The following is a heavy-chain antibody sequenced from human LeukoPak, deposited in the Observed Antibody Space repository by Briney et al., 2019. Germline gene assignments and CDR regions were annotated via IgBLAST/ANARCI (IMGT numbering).Heavy chain of an antibody. D-gene: IGHD2-8*02. CDR2: IFPSGGEI. CDR1: GFTFSTFA. J-gene: IGHJ4*02. Sequence: RSGGSLRLSCAASGFTFSTFAMIWVRQPPGKGLDWVSSIFPSGGEIHYADSVRGRFTISRDNSKSTLSLQMNSLRADDTAIYYCATYRQVLLPFESWGQGTLVTVSS. V-gene: IGHV3-23*01. CDR3: ATYRQVLLPFES.